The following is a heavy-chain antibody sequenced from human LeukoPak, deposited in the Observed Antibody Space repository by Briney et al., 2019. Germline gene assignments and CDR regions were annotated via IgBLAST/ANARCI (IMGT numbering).Heavy chain of an antibody. CDR1: GFTFNRHG. CDR2: IDVNGRMT. CDR3: ARDGKNYDKSLGPFDP. V-gene: IGHV3-23*01. D-gene: IGHD3-9*01. Sequence: GGSLRLSCAASGFTFNRHGMSWVRQAPGKGLEWVSGIDVNGRMTYYADSVKGRFTISRDNSKNMVYLQMNSLRAGDMAVYYCARDGKNYDKSLGPFDPWGQGTLVTVSS. J-gene: IGHJ5*02.